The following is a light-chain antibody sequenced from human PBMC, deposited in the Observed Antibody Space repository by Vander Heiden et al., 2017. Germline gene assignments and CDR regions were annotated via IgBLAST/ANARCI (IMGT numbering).Light chain of an antibody. CDR2: RDS. CDR3: QVWDSSAWV. CDR1: NLGSKN. Sequence: SYELTQPLSVSVALGQTARITCGGNNLGSKNVHWYQQKPGQAHVLVIYRDSNRPSGIPERFSGSNSGNTATLTISRAQAGDEDDYYCQVWDSSAWVFGGGTKLTVL. J-gene: IGLJ3*02. V-gene: IGLV3-9*01.